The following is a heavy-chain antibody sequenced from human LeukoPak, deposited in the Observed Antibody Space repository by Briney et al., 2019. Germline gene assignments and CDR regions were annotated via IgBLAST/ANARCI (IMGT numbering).Heavy chain of an antibody. CDR3: ARGKSSSWYGGYYYGMDV. CDR2: INPNSGGT. V-gene: IGHV1-2*02. D-gene: IGHD6-13*01. Sequence: GASVKVSCKASGYTFTGYYMHWVRQAPGQGLEWMGWINPNSGGTNYAQKFQGRVTMTRDTSISTAYMELSRLRSDDTAVYYCARGKSSSWYGGYYYGMDVWGQGTTVTVSS. CDR1: GYTFTGYY. J-gene: IGHJ6*02.